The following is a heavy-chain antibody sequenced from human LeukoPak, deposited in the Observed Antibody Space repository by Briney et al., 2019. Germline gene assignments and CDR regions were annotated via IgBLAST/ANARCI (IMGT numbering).Heavy chain of an antibody. Sequence: SETLSLTCAVSGGSISSGGYSWSWIRQPPGKGLEWIGYIYHSGSTYYNPSLKSRVTISVDRSKNQFSLKLSSVTAADTAVYYCASLRQYSRGPNNFDYWGQGTLVTVSS. CDR2: IYHSGST. CDR3: ASLRQYSRGPNNFDY. V-gene: IGHV4-30-2*01. D-gene: IGHD6-19*01. J-gene: IGHJ4*02. CDR1: GGSISSGGYS.